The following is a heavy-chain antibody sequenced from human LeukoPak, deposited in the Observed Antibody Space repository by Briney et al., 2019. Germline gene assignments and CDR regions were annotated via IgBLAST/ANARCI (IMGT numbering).Heavy chain of an antibody. Sequence: GASVKVSCKASGYTFTGYYMPWGRQAPGQGLEWMGWINPNSGGTNYAQKFQGRVTMTRDTSISTAYMELSRLRSDDTAVYYCARLGRTGAFYFDYWGQGTLVTVSS. D-gene: IGHD3-16*01. CDR2: INPNSGGT. V-gene: IGHV1-2*02. CDR1: GYTFTGYY. J-gene: IGHJ4*02. CDR3: ARLGRTGAFYFDY.